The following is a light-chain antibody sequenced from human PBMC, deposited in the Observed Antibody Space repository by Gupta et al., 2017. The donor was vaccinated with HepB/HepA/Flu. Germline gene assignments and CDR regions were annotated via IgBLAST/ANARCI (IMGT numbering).Light chain of an antibody. CDR2: KNN. Sequence: QPVLTQPPSASGTPGQRVTISCYGSSSNIGNNAVSWDQQLPGTAPKLLIYKNNEWPSGVPDRFSGSTSGTSASLAISGLQSEDEADYYCAAWDDILNGYVFGTGTKVTVL. J-gene: IGLJ1*01. CDR3: AAWDDILNGYV. CDR1: SSNIGNNA. V-gene: IGLV1-44*01.